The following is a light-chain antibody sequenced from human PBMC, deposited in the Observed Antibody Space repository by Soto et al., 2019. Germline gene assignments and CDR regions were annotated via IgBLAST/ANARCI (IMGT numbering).Light chain of an antibody. Sequence: QSARAQPASVSGSPGQSITISCTRTSSNVESYNPVSWYQHPPGKAPKLIIYEGSERPSGVSNRFSGAQSGHSASLTISGLQAEDEADYYCSSYAGGVVFGGGTKLTVL. CDR2: EGS. CDR3: SSYAGGVV. CDR1: SSNVESYNP. V-gene: IGLV2-23*01. J-gene: IGLJ2*01.